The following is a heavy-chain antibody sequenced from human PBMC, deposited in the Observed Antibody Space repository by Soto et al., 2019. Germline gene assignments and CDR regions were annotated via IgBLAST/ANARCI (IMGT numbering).Heavy chain of an antibody. CDR2: IYPSVSS. CDR1: GFAISRGYY. CDR3: AREKVGTTFFDN. J-gene: IGHJ4*02. V-gene: IGHV4-38-2*02. Sequence: SETLSLTCSVAGFAISRGYYWSWVRQPPGKGLEWIGSIYPSVSSYHNPSLETRVRLSIDTSKNQFALNLTSVTAADTALYYCAREKVGTTFFDNWGQGIQVTVSS. D-gene: IGHD1-1*01.